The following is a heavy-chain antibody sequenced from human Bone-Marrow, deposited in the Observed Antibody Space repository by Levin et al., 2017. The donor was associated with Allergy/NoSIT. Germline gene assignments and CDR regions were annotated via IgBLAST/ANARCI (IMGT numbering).Heavy chain of an antibody. CDR2: INFDGSGT. Sequence: AGGSLRLSCAASGFTFNEYWMHWVREVPGKGLVWVSNINFDGSGTTYADSVKGRFTISRDNAKNTLYLQMYSLTADDTAVYYCARNNWGIDYWGQGTRVTVSS. D-gene: IGHD7-27*01. CDR1: GFTFNEYW. CDR3: ARNNWGIDY. J-gene: IGHJ4*02. V-gene: IGHV3-74*01.